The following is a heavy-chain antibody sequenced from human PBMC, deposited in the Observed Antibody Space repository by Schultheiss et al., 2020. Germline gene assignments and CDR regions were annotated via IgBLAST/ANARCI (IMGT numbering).Heavy chain of an antibody. CDR2: ISYDGSNK. CDR3: ARDKGRNGDYSQDIDY. J-gene: IGHJ4*02. D-gene: IGHD4-17*01. Sequence: GESLKISCAASGFTFSSYGMHWVRQAPGKGLEWVAVISYDGSNKYYADSVKGRFTISRDNSKNTLYLQMNSLRAEDTAVYYCARDKGRNGDYSQDIDYWGQGTLVTVSS. CDR1: GFTFSSYG. V-gene: IGHV3-30*19.